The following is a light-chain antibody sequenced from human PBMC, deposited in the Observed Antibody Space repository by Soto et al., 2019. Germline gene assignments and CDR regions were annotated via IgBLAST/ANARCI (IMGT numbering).Light chain of an antibody. CDR1: SSDVGSYNL. Sequence: QSALTQPASVSGSPGQSITISCTGTSSDVGSYNLVSWYQQHPGKAPKLMIYEGNKRPSGVSNRFSGSKSANTASLTSSGLQTEDEADYYCCSYAGTNTFFFGPVTKVTVL. CDR3: CSYAGTNTFF. CDR2: EGN. J-gene: IGLJ1*01. V-gene: IGLV2-23*01.